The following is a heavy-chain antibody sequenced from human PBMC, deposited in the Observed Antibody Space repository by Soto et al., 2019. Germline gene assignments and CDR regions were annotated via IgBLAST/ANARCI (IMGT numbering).Heavy chain of an antibody. D-gene: IGHD3-22*01. J-gene: IGHJ1*01. CDR2: ISYDGSNK. Sequence: PGGSLRLSCAASGFTFSSFGMHWVRQAPGKGLEWVAVISYDGSNKKYADSVKGRFTISRDNSKNTLYLQMNSLRDEDTAVYYCARDYYDNSGYRYFQHWGQGTLVTVSS. CDR1: GFTFSSFG. V-gene: IGHV3-30*03. CDR3: ARDYYDNSGYRYFQH.